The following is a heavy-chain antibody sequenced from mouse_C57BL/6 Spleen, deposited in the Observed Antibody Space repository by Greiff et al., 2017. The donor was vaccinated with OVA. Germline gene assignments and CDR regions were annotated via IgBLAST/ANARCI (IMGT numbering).Heavy chain of an antibody. V-gene: IGHV1-19*01. CDR1: GYTFTDYY. CDR2: INPYNGGT. CDR3: ARWAHYGSSYDAMDY. J-gene: IGHJ4*01. D-gene: IGHD1-1*01. Sequence: VQLQQSGPVLVKPGASVKMSCKASGYTFTDYYMNWVKQSHGKSLEWIGVINPYNGGTSYNQKFKGKATLTVDKSSSTAYMELNSLTSEDSAVYYCARWAHYGSSYDAMDYWGQGTSVTVSS.